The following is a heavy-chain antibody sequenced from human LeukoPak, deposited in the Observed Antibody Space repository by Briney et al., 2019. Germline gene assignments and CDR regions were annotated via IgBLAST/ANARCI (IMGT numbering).Heavy chain of an antibody. CDR3: ARLLNSSSWFDY. CDR2: IYHSGST. J-gene: IGHJ4*02. Sequence: SETLSLTCTVSGGSISSGGYYWSWIRQPPGKGLEWIGYIYHSGSTYYNPSLKSRVTISVDRSKNQFSLKLSSVTAADTAVYYCARLLNSSSWFDYWGQGTLVTVSS. D-gene: IGHD6-13*01. CDR1: GGSISSGGYY. V-gene: IGHV4-30-2*02.